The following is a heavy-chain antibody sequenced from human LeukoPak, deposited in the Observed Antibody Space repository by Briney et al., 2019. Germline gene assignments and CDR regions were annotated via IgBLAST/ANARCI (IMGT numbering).Heavy chain of an antibody. CDR1: GFTFSSYA. Sequence: QPGRSLRLSCAAYGFTFSSYAMHCTRQAPGKGLEWLAVITYDGSNKYYADSVKGRFTISRDNSKNTLYLQMNSLRAEDTAVYYCARGAGYYYYYGMDVWGQGTTVTVSS. D-gene: IGHD3-10*01. V-gene: IGHV3-30-3*01. CDR2: ITYDGSNK. J-gene: IGHJ6*02. CDR3: ARGAGYYYYYGMDV.